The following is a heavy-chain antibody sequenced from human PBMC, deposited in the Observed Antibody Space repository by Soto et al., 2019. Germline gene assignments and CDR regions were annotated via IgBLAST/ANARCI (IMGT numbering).Heavy chain of an antibody. CDR1: GFTFSNAW. CDR3: TTVGWGMGDHRRDDAFDI. Sequence: GESLKISCAASGFTFSNAWMSWVRQAPGKGLEWVGRIKSKTDGGTTDYAAPVKGRFTISRDDSKNTLYLQMNSLKTEDTAVYYCTTVGWGMGDHRRDDAFDIWGQGTMVTVSS. V-gene: IGHV3-15*01. CDR2: IKSKTDGGTT. D-gene: IGHD3-16*01. J-gene: IGHJ3*02.